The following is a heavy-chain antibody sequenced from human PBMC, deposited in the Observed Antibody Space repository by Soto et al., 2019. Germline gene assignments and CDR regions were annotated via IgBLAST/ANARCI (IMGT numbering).Heavy chain of an antibody. V-gene: IGHV1-18*01. D-gene: IGHD6-19*01. CDR1: GYIFVNYG. Sequence: ASVKVSCKASGYIFVNYGIAWVRQAPGQGLEWMGWISPYNGNTHYATKVQGRLTMTTDTSTSTAYMDLGSLTSDDTAVYYCARVGSSGWYPMDVWGQGSTVTV. CDR3: ARVGSSGWYPMDV. J-gene: IGHJ6*02. CDR2: ISPYNGNT.